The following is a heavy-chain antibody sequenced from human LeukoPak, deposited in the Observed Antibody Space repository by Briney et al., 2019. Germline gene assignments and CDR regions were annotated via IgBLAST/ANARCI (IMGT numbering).Heavy chain of an antibody. CDR2: FDPEDGET. Sequence: ASVKVSCKVYGYTLTELSMHWVRQAPGKGLEWMGGFDPEDGETIYAQKFQGRVTMTEDTSTDTAYMELSSLRSEDTAVYYCATDKRIAVAGTNYYYGMDVWGQGTTVTVSS. V-gene: IGHV1-24*01. CDR1: GYTLTELS. CDR3: ATDKRIAVAGTNYYYGMDV. J-gene: IGHJ6*02. D-gene: IGHD6-19*01.